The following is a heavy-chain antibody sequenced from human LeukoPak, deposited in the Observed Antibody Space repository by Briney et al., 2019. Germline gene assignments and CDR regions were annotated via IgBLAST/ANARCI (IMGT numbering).Heavy chain of an antibody. V-gene: IGHV3-21*01. CDR1: GFTFSSYR. CDR2: ISSSSSYI. J-gene: IGHJ3*02. CDR3: ARDLVATEGDAFDI. Sequence: PGGSLRLSCAASGFTFSSYRMNWVRQAPGKGLEWVSSISSSSSYIYYADSVKGRFTISRDNAKNSLYLQMNSLRAEDTAVYYCARDLVATEGDAFDIWGQGTMVTVSS. D-gene: IGHD5-12*01.